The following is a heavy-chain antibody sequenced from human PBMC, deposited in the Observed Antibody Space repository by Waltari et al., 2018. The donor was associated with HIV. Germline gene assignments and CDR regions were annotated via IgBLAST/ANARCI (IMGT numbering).Heavy chain of an antibody. V-gene: IGHV4-34*01. CDR1: GGSFSVYY. D-gene: IGHD3-22*01. CDR3: ARAYFYDSSGYYYAFDY. J-gene: IGHJ4*02. Sequence: QVQLQQWGAGLLKPSETLSLTCAVYGGSFSVYYWSWLRQPPGKGLEWIGEINHSGSTNYSPSLKSRVTISVDTSKNQFSLKLNSVTAADTAVYYCARAYFYDSSGYYYAFDYWGQGTLVTVSS. CDR2: INHSGST.